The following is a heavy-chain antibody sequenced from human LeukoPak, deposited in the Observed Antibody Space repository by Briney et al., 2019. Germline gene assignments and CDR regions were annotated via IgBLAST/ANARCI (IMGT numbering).Heavy chain of an antibody. CDR1: GGSISSYY. D-gene: IGHD5-24*01. CDR3: ARHYTGRDGYNGFDY. V-gene: IGHV4-59*08. CDR2: IYYSGST. J-gene: IGHJ4*02. Sequence: SETLSLTCTVSGGSISSYYWSWIRQLPGKGLEWIGYIYYSGSTNYNPSLKSRVTISVDTSKNQFSLKLSSVTAADTAVYYCARHYTGRDGYNGFDYWGQGTLVTVSS.